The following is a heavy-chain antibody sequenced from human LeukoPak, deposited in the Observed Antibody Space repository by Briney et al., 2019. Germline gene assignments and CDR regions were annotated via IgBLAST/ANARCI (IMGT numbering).Heavy chain of an antibody. D-gene: IGHD2-8*01. V-gene: IGHV4-30-4*08. CDR1: GGSISSGGYY. J-gene: IGHJ3*02. CDR2: IYYSGST. CDR3: ARVGLISEASDAFDI. Sequence: SETLSLTCTVSGGSISSGGYYWSWIRQHPGKGLEWIGYIYYSGSTYYNPSLKSRVTVSVDTSKNQFSLKLSSVTAADTAVYYCARVGLISEASDAFDIWGQGTMVTVTS.